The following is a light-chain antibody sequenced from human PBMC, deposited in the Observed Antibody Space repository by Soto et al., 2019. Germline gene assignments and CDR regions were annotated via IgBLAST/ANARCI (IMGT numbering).Light chain of an antibody. CDR2: AAS. CDR3: QHFHTYPWT. Sequence: DIQLTQSPSSLSASVGDRVTITCRASQSISTYLNWYQQKPGKAPKLLIFAASSLQSGVPSRFSGSGSGTEFTLTINGLQPDDFATYYCQHFHTYPWTFGQGTKVDIK. J-gene: IGKJ1*01. V-gene: IGKV1-39*01. CDR1: QSISTY.